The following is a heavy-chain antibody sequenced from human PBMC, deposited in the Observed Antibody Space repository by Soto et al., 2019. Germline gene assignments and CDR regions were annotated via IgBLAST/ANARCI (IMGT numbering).Heavy chain of an antibody. Sequence: SETLSLTCTVSGGSVSSVNYYWSWIRQPPGKGLEWIAYIYYSGSTNYNPSLKSRVTISVDTSKNQFSLNLSSVTAADTAMYYCARAGVATMCPGNNGVGHWGQGTLVTVSS. J-gene: IGHJ5*02. D-gene: IGHD5-12*01. V-gene: IGHV4-61*01. CDR1: GGSVSSVNYY. CDR2: IYYSGST. CDR3: ARAGVATMCPGNNGVGH.